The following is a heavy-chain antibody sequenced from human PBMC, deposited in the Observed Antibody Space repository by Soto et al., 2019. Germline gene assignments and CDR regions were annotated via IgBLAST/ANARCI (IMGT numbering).Heavy chain of an antibody. CDR2: IYHSGST. J-gene: IGHJ4*02. CDR1: SGSISSSNW. CDR3: ASCSSSSPFFDY. V-gene: IGHV4-4*02. Sequence: QVQLQESGPGLVKPSGTLSLTCAVSSGSISSSNWWSWVRQPPGKGLELIGEIYHSGSTNSNPSLKSRVTISVDKSKNQFSLKLSSVTAADTAVYYCASCSSSSPFFDYWGQGTLVTVSS. D-gene: IGHD6-6*01.